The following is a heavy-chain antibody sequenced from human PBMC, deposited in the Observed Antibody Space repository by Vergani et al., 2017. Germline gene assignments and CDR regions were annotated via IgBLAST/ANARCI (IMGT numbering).Heavy chain of an antibody. CDR1: GGTFSSYA. CDR2: IIPILGIA. J-gene: IGHJ4*02. Sequence: QVQLVQSGAEVKKPGASVKVSCKASGGTFSSYAISWVRQAPGQGLEWMGRIIPILGIANYAQKFQGRVTITADKSTSTAYMELSSLRSEDTAVYYCAKGGGDGYNSLDYWGQGTRVTVSS. V-gene: IGHV1-69*09. D-gene: IGHD5-24*01. CDR3: AKGGGDGYNSLDY.